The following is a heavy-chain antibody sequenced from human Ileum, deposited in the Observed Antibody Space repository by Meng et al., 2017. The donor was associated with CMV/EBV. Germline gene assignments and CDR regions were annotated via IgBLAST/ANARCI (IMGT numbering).Heavy chain of an antibody. J-gene: IGHJ4*02. CDR2: LTPKTSRT. V-gene: IGHV1-8*03. Sequence: ASVKVSCKASGGTFSSYAISWVRQTTGQGLEYMGWLTPKTSRTGYAQNFQGRVTITRNTSISTAYMELSSLTSDDTAVYYCARGYALDYWGQGTLVTVSS. CDR3: ARGYALDY. CDR1: GGTFSSYA. D-gene: IGHD2-8*01.